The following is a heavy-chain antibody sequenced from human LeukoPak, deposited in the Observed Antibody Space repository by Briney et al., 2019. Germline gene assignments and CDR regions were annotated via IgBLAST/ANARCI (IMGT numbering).Heavy chain of an antibody. D-gene: IGHD6-13*01. Sequence: SETLSLTCAVYGGSFSGYYWSWIRQPPGKGLEWIGEINHSGSTNYNPSLKSRVTISVDTSKNQFSLKLSSVTAADTAVYYYARASSWHQYYFDYWGQGTLVTVSS. CDR3: ARASSWHQYYFDY. CDR1: GGSFSGYY. CDR2: INHSGST. J-gene: IGHJ4*02. V-gene: IGHV4-34*01.